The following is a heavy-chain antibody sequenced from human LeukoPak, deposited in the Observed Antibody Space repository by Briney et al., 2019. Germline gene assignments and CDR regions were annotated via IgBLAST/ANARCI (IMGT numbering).Heavy chain of an antibody. J-gene: IGHJ6*03. Sequence: SQTLSLTCTVSGGSISSGGYYWSWIRQHPGKGLEWIGYIYYSGSTYYNPSLKSRVTISVDTSKSQFSLKLSSVTAADTAVYYCARDRWDYYDSSGYEDYYYYYYMDVWGKGTTVTVSS. D-gene: IGHD3-22*01. CDR3: ARDRWDYYDSSGYEDYYYYYYMDV. V-gene: IGHV4-31*03. CDR2: IYYSGST. CDR1: GGSISSGGYY.